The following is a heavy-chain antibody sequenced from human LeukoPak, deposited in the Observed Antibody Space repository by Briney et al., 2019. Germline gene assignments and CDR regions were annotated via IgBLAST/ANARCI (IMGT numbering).Heavy chain of an antibody. CDR1: GGSISSYY. D-gene: IGHD3-10*01. J-gene: IGHJ6*04. V-gene: IGHV4-59*01. Sequence: PSETLSLTCTVSGGSISSYYWSWIRQPPGKGLEWIGYIYYSGSTNYNPSLKSRVTISVDTSKNQFSLKLSSVTAADTAVYYCARGGLDYYGLDVWGKGTTVTVSS. CDR3: ARGGLDYYGLDV. CDR2: IYYSGST.